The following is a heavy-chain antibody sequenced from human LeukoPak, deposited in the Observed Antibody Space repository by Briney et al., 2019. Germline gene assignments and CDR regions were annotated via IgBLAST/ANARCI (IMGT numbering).Heavy chain of an antibody. V-gene: IGHV4-31*03. Sequence: SQTLSLTCTVSGGSISSGGFYWSWIRQHPGKGLEWIGYIYYSGSTYYNPSLKSRVTISVDTSKNQFSLKLSSVTAADTAVYYCAKMGGSSWSYGMDVWGQGTTVTVSS. D-gene: IGHD6-13*01. CDR1: GGSISSGGFY. CDR2: IYYSGST. J-gene: IGHJ6*02. CDR3: AKMGGSSWSYGMDV.